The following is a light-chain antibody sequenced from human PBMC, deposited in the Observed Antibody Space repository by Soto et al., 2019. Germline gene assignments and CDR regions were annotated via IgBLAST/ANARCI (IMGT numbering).Light chain of an antibody. CDR3: ISYTSKSTWV. CDR2: EVT. Sequence: QSALTQPASVSGSPGQSITISCTGTSSDVAGYNYVSWFQQHPGKAPKLMIYEVTNRPSGVSNRFSGSKSGNTASLTISGLQAEDEADYYCISYTSKSTWVFGGGTKVTVL. V-gene: IGLV2-14*01. CDR1: SSDVAGYNY. J-gene: IGLJ3*02.